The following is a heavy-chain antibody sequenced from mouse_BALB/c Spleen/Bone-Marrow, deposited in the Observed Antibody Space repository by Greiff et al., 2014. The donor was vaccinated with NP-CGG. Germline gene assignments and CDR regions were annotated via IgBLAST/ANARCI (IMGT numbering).Heavy chain of an antibody. V-gene: IGHV2-6-2*01. D-gene: IGHD4-1*01. J-gene: IGHJ4*01. CDR3: ARSGTDYAMDY. CDR2: IWSDGST. CDR1: GFSLTSYG. Sequence: VNLVESGPDLVAPSQSLSLTCTVSGFSLTSYGLHWVRQPPGKGLEWLGVIWSDGSTTYNSALKSRLSISKDNSKRQVLLKMNSLQTDDTATYYCARSGTDYAMDYWGQGTSVTVSS.